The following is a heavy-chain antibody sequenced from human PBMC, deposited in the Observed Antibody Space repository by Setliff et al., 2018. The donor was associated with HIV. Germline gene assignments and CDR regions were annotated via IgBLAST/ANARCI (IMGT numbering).Heavy chain of an antibody. CDR2: ITVGDGNT. J-gene: IGHJ4*02. Sequence: ASVKVSCKASGYTFTSYAIHWVRQAPGQRLEWVGWITVGDGNTKYSQKFQGRVTITRDTSASTAYMELGSLRSEETAVYYCAGDYWKVPDHWGQGTLVTVSS. D-gene: IGHD1-1*01. CDR1: GYTFTSYA. V-gene: IGHV1-3*01. CDR3: AGDYWKVPDH.